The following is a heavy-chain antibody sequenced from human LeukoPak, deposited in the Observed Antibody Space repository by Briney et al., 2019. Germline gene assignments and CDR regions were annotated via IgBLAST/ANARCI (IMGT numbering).Heavy chain of an antibody. CDR2: INPNSGGT. CDR3: ARDLYYDFWSAASSAYFDY. Sequence: ASVTVSCKASGYTFTGYYMHWVRQAPGQGLEWMGWINPNSGGTNYAQKFQGRVTMTRDTSISTAYMELSRLRSDDTAVYYCARDLYYDFWSAASSAYFDYWGQGTLVTVSP. V-gene: IGHV1-2*02. D-gene: IGHD3-3*01. J-gene: IGHJ4*02. CDR1: GYTFTGYY.